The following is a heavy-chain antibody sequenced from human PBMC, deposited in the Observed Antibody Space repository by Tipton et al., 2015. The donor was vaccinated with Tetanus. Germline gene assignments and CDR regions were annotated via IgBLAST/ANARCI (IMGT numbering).Heavy chain of an antibody. Sequence: TLSLTCTVSGGSVRSGDYSWNWIRQPPGKGLEWLAYISYGGTSNSNYSLKSRITISQDTSKNQFSLKLTSMSVADTATYYCARGTFHAFDFWGQGVQVTVSS. CDR2: ISYGGTS. CDR3: ARGTFHAFDF. CDR1: GGSVRSGDYS. D-gene: IGHD2/OR15-2a*01. V-gene: IGHV4-61*08. J-gene: IGHJ4*02.